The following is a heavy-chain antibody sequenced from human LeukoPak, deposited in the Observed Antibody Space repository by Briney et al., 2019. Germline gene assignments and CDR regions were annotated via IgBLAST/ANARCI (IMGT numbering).Heavy chain of an antibody. J-gene: IGHJ6*03. CDR1: GYTFTSYY. CDR2: INPSGGST. CDR3: ARDCYERGPFGVVITYYYYYMDV. D-gene: IGHD3-3*01. Sequence: ASVKVSCKASGYTFTSYYMHWVRQAPGQGLEWMGIINPSGGSTSYAQKFQGRVTMTRDTSTSTVYMELSSLRSEDTAVYYCARDCYERGPFGVVITYYYYYMDVWGKGTTVTVSS. V-gene: IGHV1-46*01.